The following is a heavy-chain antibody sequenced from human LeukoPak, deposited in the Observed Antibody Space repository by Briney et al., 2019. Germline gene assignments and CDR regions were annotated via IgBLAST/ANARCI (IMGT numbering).Heavy chain of an antibody. CDR2: IHYSGNS. Sequence: PSETLSLTCSVSGDSVSDFYWNWIRQSPGTGLEWIGIIHYSGNSNYNPSLKSRVSMSIDTSRNQFFLKLNSVTAADTAVYYCVLAPNSNWFDFWGQGTQVTVSS. D-gene: IGHD2-8*01. J-gene: IGHJ5*01. CDR1: GDSVSDFY. V-gene: IGHV4-59*08. CDR3: VLAPNSNWFDF.